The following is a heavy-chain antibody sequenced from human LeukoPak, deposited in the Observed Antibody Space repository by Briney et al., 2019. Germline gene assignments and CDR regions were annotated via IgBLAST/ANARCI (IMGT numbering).Heavy chain of an antibody. V-gene: IGHV4-34*01. D-gene: IGHD6-19*01. J-gene: IGHJ5*02. CDR2: INHSGST. Sequence: SETLSLTCAVYGGSFSGYYWSWIRQPPGKGLEWIGVINHSGSTNYNPSLKSRVTISVDTSKNQFSLKLSSVTAADTAVYYCARDSRSGWGNWFDPWGQGTLVTVSS. CDR3: ARDSRSGWGNWFDP. CDR1: GGSFSGYY.